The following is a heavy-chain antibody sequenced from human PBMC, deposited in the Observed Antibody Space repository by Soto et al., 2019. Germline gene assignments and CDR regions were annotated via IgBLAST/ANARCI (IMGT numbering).Heavy chain of an antibody. V-gene: IGHV4-39*01. D-gene: IGHD3-22*01. Sequence: SETLSLTCTVSGGSISSSSYYWGWIRQPPGKGLEWIGSIYYSGSTYYNPSLKSRVTISVDTSKNQFSLKLSSVTAADTAVYYCARLRPPGIYYYDSSGYFDYWGQGTLVTVSS. CDR2: IYYSGST. CDR1: GGSISSSSYY. CDR3: ARLRPPGIYYYDSSGYFDY. J-gene: IGHJ4*02.